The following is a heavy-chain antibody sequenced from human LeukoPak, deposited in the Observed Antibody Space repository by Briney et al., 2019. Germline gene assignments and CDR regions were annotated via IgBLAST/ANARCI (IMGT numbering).Heavy chain of an antibody. CDR3: ARDHAPRVAATGY. V-gene: IGHV3-21*01. Sequence: PGGSLRLSCAASGSTFSTHEMIWVRQAPGKGLEWVSSISSSSSYIYYADSVKGRFTISRDNAKNSLYLQMNSLTAEDTAVYYCARDHAPRVAATGYWGQGTLVTVSS. D-gene: IGHD2-15*01. CDR1: GSTFSTHE. J-gene: IGHJ4*02. CDR2: ISSSSSYI.